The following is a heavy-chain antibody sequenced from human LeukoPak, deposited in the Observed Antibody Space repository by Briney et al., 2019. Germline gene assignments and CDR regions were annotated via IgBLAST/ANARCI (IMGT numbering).Heavy chain of an antibody. CDR2: IYTSGST. J-gene: IGHJ4*02. CDR3: ARDSVDKGGDSSGYYYVYYFDY. D-gene: IGHD3-22*01. V-gene: IGHV4-4*07. Sequence: PSETLSPTCTVSGGSISSYYWSWIRQPAGKGLEWIGRIYTSGSTNYNPSLKSRVTMSVDTSKNQFSLKLSSVTAADTAVYYCARDSVDKGGDSSGYYYVYYFDYWGQGTLVTVSS. CDR1: GGSISSYY.